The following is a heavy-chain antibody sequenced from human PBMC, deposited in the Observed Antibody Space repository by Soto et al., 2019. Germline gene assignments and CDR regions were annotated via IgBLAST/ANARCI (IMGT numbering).Heavy chain of an antibody. V-gene: IGHV3-30*04. CDR2: ISFDGSSK. CDR1: GFTFSGYT. D-gene: IGHD5-12*01. J-gene: IGHJ6*02. CDR3: ARGLTGYSGYGMDV. Sequence: GGSLRLSCAVSGFTFSGYTVHWVRQAPGKGLEWVAVISFDGSSKYYADSVKGRFTISRDNSKNTLYLQMNSLRDEDTAVYYCARGLTGYSGYGMDVWGQGTTVTVSS.